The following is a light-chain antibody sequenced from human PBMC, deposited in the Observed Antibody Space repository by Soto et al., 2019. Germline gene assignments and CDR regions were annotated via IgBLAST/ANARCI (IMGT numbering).Light chain of an antibody. CDR3: CSYAGSSTPYV. CDR1: SSDVGSYNL. V-gene: IGLV2-23*01. CDR2: EGS. J-gene: IGLJ1*01. Sequence: QSVLTQPASVSGSPGQSITISCTGTSSDVGSYNLVSWYQQHPGKAPKLMIYEGSKRPSGVSNRFSGSKSGNTASLTISGLQAEDEADYDCCSYAGSSTPYVFGTGTKLTGL.